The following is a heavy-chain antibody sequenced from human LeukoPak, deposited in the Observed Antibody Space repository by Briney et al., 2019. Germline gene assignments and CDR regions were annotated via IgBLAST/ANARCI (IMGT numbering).Heavy chain of an antibody. CDR2: ISYDGSKR. Sequence: QPGGSPRLSCAASGFIFRDYDMDWVRQAPGKGLEWVGNISYDGSKRYYAESMEGRFTISRDNSKNTLYLQMNSLRAEDTAVYYCANLLDVLTGYDYWGQGTLVTVSS. V-gene: IGHV3-30*02. J-gene: IGHJ4*02. CDR1: GFIFRDYD. CDR3: ANLLDVLTGYDY. D-gene: IGHD3-9*01.